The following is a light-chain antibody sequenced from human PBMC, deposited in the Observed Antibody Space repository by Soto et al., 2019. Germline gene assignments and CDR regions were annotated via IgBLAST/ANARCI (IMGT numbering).Light chain of an antibody. J-gene: IGKJ1*01. V-gene: IGKV1-5*01. CDR1: QSISTW. CDR3: QQYSTYPWT. CDR2: DAS. Sequence: DMQLTQSPSTLSASVGDRVSITCRASQSISTWLAWYQQKPGKAPKLLIFDASSLESRVSSRFSGRGSGTQFTLTISSLQPDDFATYHCQQYSTYPWTFGQGAKVEFK.